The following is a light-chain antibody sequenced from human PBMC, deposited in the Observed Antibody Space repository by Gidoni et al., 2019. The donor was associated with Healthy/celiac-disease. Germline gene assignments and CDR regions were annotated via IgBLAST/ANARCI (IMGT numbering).Light chain of an antibody. CDR3: MQGTHWPYT. Sequence: DVVMTQSPLSLPVTLGQPASISCRSSQSLVYIDGNTYLNWFQQRPGQSPRRLIYKVANRDSGVPDRCSGSGSGTDFTLKISRGEAEEVGVYYCMQGTHWPYTFGQGTKLEIK. J-gene: IGKJ2*01. V-gene: IGKV2-30*01. CDR2: KVA. CDR1: QSLVYIDGNTY.